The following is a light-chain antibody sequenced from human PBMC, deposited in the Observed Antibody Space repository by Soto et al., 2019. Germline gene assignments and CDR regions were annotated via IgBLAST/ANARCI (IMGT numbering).Light chain of an antibody. J-gene: IGKJ1*01. V-gene: IGKV3-20*01. CDR2: GAS. CDR1: QSVSYY. CDR3: QQYGSSRQT. Sequence: DIELTQSPGSLSLSPGERATLSCRTSQSVSYYVAWYQQKPGQAPRLLIYGASSRATGIPDRFSGSGSGTDCTLTISILEPEDVTVYYCQQYGSSRQTFGQGTKVDIK.